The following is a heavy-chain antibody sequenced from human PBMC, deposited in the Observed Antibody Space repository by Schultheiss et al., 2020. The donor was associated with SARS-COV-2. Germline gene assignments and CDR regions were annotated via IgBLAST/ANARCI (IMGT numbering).Heavy chain of an antibody. J-gene: IGHJ4*02. D-gene: IGHD1-26*01. V-gene: IGHV3-72*01. CDR3: ARGQGGAFSSFDY. CDR2: SKNKAESYTT. Sequence: GGSLRLSCAASGFTFSSYGMHWVRQAPGKGPEWVGRSKNKAESYTTEYAASVRGRFTISRDESLRSLYLQMNSLKTEDTAVYYCARGQGGAFSSFDYWGPGTLVTVSS. CDR1: GFTFSSYG.